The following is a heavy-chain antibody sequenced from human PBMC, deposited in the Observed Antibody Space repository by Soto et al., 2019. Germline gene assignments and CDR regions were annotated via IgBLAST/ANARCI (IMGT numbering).Heavy chain of an antibody. Sequence: QVQLVQSAAEVKKPGASVKVSCKASGYTLTNYAISWVRQAPGQGPEWMGWINTYNGNSNYAQKFQGRVTMTTDTSTNRAYMELRSLTSGDTAVYYCARDCTGGSCFCIYWGQGTLVTVSS. CDR2: INTYNGNS. V-gene: IGHV1-18*01. D-gene: IGHD2-15*01. CDR3: ARDCTGGSCFCIY. J-gene: IGHJ4*02. CDR1: GYTLTNYA.